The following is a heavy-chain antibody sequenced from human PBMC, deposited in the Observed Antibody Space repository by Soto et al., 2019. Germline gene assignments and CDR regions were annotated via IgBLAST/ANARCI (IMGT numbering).Heavy chain of an antibody. CDR1: GGTFSSYA. Sequence: SVKVSCKASGGTFSSYAISWVRQAPGQGLEWMGGIIPIFGTANYAQKFQGRVTITADESTSTAYMELSSLRSEDTAVYYFAGEILPDYDILTFGRGAFDIWGQGTMVTVSS. D-gene: IGHD3-9*01. V-gene: IGHV1-69*13. J-gene: IGHJ3*02. CDR3: AGEILPDYDILTFGRGAFDI. CDR2: IIPIFGTA.